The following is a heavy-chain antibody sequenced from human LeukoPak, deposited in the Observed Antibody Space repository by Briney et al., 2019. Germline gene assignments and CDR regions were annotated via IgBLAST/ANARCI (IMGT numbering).Heavy chain of an antibody. J-gene: IGHJ5*02. V-gene: IGHV3-23*01. CDR1: GFTFSSYA. Sequence: PGGSLRLACAASGFTFSSYAMSWVRQAPGKGLEWVSAISGSGGSTYYADSVKGRFTISRDNSKNTLYLQMNSLRAEDTAVYYCAKKPWGVLMTWFDPWGQGTLVTVSS. D-gene: IGHD3-16*01. CDR2: ISGSGGST. CDR3: AKKPWGVLMTWFDP.